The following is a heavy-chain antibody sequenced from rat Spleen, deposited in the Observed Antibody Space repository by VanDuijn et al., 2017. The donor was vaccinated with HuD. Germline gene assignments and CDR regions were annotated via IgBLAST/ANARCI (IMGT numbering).Heavy chain of an antibody. CDR1: GFTFSDCY. D-gene: IGHD4-3*01. V-gene: IGHV5-7*01. CDR3: ARHGRGERTYYYVLDA. CDR2: ISYDGRST. Sequence: EVQLVESGGNLVQPGRSLKLSCAASGFTFSDCYMAWVRQAPTKGLEWVATISYDGRSTFYRDSVRARFTISRDNAKSILYLQMDSLQSEDTATYYCARHGRGERTYYYVLDAWGQGASVTVSS. J-gene: IGHJ4*01.